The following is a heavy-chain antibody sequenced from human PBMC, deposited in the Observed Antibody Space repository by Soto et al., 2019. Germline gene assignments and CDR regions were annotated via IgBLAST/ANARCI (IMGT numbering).Heavy chain of an antibody. CDR3: ARDDAGGSDYDLGH. V-gene: IGHV3-30-3*01. CDR2: ISSDGSNK. D-gene: IGHD3-16*01. Sequence: QVQLVESGGGVVQPGRSLRLSCAVSGFTFSGHAMHCVRQAPGKGLEWVTLISSDGSNKYYADSVKGRFTTSRDNFKNTLYLQMNSLRFEDTAVYYSARDDAGGSDYDLGHWGQELLFTVSS. J-gene: IGHJ4*02. CDR1: GFTFSGHA.